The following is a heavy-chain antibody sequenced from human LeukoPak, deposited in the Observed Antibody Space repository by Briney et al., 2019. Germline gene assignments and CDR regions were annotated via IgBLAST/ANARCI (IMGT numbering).Heavy chain of an antibody. V-gene: IGHV3-30*02. CDR3: AKDGSWSCTD. CDR1: GFAFSRNA. D-gene: IGHD2-8*02. Sequence: PGGSLRLSCAASGFAFSRNAMHWVRQGPGKGLEWVSYIAHHGNNKYYADSVKGRFTISRDNSKGALFLQMNSLRPDDTAVYYCAKDGSWSCTDWGQGTLVTVSS. CDR2: IAHHGNNK. J-gene: IGHJ4*02.